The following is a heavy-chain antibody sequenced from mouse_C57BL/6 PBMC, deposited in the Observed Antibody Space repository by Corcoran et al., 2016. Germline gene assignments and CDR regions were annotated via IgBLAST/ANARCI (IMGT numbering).Heavy chain of an antibody. Sequence: EVQLQQSGPELVKPGASVKISCKASGYTFTDYYMNWVKQSHGKSLEWIGDINSNNGGTSYNQKFKGNATLTVDKSSSTAYMELRSLTAEDSAVYDCASYYGSSLAWFAYWGQGTLVTVSA. D-gene: IGHD1-1*01. CDR2: INSNNGGT. J-gene: IGHJ3*01. CDR1: GYTFTDYY. V-gene: IGHV1-26*01. CDR3: ASYYGSSLAWFAY.